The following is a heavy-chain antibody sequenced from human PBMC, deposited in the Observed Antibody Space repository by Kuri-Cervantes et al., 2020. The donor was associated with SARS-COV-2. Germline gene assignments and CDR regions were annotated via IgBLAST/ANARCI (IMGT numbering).Heavy chain of an antibody. CDR1: GFTFSSYS. D-gene: IGHD2-21*02. CDR3: ARAVVVTAMPFGY. J-gene: IGHJ4*02. CDR2: ISSSSSYI. V-gene: IGHV3-21*01. Sequence: ESLKISCAASGFTFSSYSMNWVRQAPGKGLEWVSSISSSSSYIYYADSVKGRFTISRDNAKNSLYLQMNSLRAEDTAVYYCARAVVVTAMPFGYWGQGTLVTVSS.